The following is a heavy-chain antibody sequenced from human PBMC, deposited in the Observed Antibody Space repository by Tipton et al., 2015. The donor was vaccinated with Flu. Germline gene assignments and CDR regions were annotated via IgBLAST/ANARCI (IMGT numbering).Heavy chain of an antibody. CDR3: ARVTELLWFGEARGWFDP. Sequence: AGLVKPSETLALTCAVYGGSFSGYYWSWIRQPPGKGLEWIGEINHSGSTNYNPSLKSRVTISVDTSKNQFSLKLSSVTAADTAVYYCARVTELLWFGEARGWFDPWGQGTLVTVSS. V-gene: IGHV4-34*01. CDR2: INHSGST. J-gene: IGHJ5*02. D-gene: IGHD3-10*01. CDR1: GGSFSGYY.